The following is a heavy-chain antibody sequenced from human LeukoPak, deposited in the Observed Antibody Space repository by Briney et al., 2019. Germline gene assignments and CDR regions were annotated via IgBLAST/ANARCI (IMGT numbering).Heavy chain of an antibody. CDR2: ISYDGTNI. CDR1: GFSISSHW. V-gene: IGHV3-30-3*01. J-gene: IGHJ3*01. Sequence: PGGSLRLSCVASGFSISSHWMSWVRQAPGKGLEWVAVISYDGTNIYYADSVKGRFTISRDDSKNTHYLQMNSLRREDTALYYCAKGRYGSSWCAVDVWGQGTMVSVSS. CDR3: AKGRYGSSWCAVDV. D-gene: IGHD6-13*01.